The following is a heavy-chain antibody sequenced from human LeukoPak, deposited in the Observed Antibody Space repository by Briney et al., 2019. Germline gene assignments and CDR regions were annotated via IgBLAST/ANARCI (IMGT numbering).Heavy chain of an antibody. CDR2: VDYSADST. Sequence: GGSLRLSCTVSGFTLSSYEMSWIRQAPGKGLEWVSSVDYSADSTHYADSVMGRFTISRDNSKNTLYLQLNSLSADDTAVYYCARERGGLYTMIVSGGFDYWGQGTLVTVSS. CDR3: ARERGGLYTMIVSGGFDY. V-gene: IGHV3-23*01. J-gene: IGHJ4*02. D-gene: IGHD3-22*01. CDR1: GFTLSSYE.